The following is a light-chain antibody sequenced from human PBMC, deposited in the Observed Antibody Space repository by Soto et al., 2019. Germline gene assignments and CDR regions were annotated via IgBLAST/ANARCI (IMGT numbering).Light chain of an antibody. J-gene: IGLJ2*01. CDR2: DVS. CDR3: SSYTTTSPVI. Sequence: QSALTQSASVSGSPGQSITISCTGTSSDIGAYNYVSWYQQHPGKAPKLMIYDVSSRPSGLSNRFSGSKSGNTASLTISGLQAEDEADYYCSSYTTTSPVIFGGGTKVTVL. V-gene: IGLV2-14*03. CDR1: SSDIGAYNY.